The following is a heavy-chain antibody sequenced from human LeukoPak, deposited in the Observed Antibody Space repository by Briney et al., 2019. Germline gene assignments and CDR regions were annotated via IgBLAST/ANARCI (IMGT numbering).Heavy chain of an antibody. CDR3: ASPYCSSTSCYPEWYFDL. D-gene: IGHD2-2*01. CDR1: GYSISSGYY. Sequence: SETLSLTCAVSGYSISSGYYWGWIRQPPGKGLEWIGSIYHSGSTYYNPSLKSRVTISVDTSKNQFSLKLSSVTAADTAVYYCASPYCSSTSCYPEWYFDLWGRGTLVTVSS. J-gene: IGHJ2*01. V-gene: IGHV4-38-2*01. CDR2: IYHSGST.